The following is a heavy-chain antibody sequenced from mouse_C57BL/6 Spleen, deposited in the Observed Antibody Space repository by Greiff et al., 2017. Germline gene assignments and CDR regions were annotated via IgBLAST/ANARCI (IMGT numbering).Heavy chain of an antibody. J-gene: IGHJ1*03. Sequence: VQLQQSGAELVRPGASVTLSCKASGYTFTDYEMHWVKQTPVHGLEWIGAIDPETGGTAYNQKFKGKAILTADKSSSTAYMELRSLTSVDSAVYYCTRFAGFHWYFDVWGTGTTVTVSS. CDR1: GYTFTDYE. CDR3: TRFAGFHWYFDV. CDR2: IDPETGGT. V-gene: IGHV1-15*01.